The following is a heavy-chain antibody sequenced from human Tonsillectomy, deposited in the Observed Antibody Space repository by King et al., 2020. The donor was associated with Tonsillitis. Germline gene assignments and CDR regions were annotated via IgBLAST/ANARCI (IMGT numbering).Heavy chain of an antibody. V-gene: IGHV3-7*03. Sequence: VQLVESGGGLVQPGGSLRLSCAASGLIISDYWMAWVRQAPGKGLEWVANIKYDEAEQSYLDSVKGRFTISRDDANNSLYLQMNSLRAEDTAVYYCARLEESGFDFWGQGSLVTVSS. CDR1: GLIISDYW. J-gene: IGHJ4*02. CDR2: IKYDEAEQ. CDR3: ARLEESGFDF.